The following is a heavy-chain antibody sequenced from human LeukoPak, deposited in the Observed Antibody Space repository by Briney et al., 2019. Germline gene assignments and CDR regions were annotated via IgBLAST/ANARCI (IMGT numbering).Heavy chain of an antibody. J-gene: IGHJ4*02. D-gene: IGHD3-22*01. CDR2: INHSGST. CDR3: ARLAGVYYYDSSPAPFDY. V-gene: IGHV4-39*07. CDR1: GGSISSSSYY. Sequence: PSETLSLTCTVSGGSISSSSYYWGWIRQPPGKGLEWIGEINHSGSTNYNPSLKSRVTISVDTSKNQFSLKLSSVTAADTAVYYCARLAGVYYYDSSPAPFDYWGQGTLVTVSS.